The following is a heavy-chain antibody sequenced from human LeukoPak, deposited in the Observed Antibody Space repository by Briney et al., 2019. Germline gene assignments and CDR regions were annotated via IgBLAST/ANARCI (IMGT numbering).Heavy chain of an antibody. J-gene: IGHJ3*02. CDR2: IFHDGST. Sequence: SETLSLTCTVSNASITNYHWTWIRQPAGKGLEWIGRIFHDGSTNYNPSLKSRVIMSVDTSKNQFSLKLNSVTAADTALYYCASGHYCTSTNCPGRGAFDIWGQGTMVTVSS. CDR3: ASGHYCTSTNCPGRGAFDI. V-gene: IGHV4-4*07. CDR1: NASITNYH. D-gene: IGHD2-2*01.